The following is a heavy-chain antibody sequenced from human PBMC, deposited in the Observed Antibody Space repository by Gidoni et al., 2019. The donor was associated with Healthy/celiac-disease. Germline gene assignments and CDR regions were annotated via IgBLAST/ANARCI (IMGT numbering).Heavy chain of an antibody. D-gene: IGHD3-10*01. CDR2: IYPGDSDT. J-gene: IGHJ3*02. CDR1: GYRFTSYW. CDR3: ARRHGYGGFDAFDI. V-gene: IGHV5-51*01. Sequence: EVQLVQSRAEVKTPGESLQISCQGSGYRFTSYWIGWVRQMHWKGLEWVGIIYPGDSDTRYSPSCQGQVTISADKSISTAYLQWSSLKASDTAMYYCARRHGYGGFDAFDIWGQGTMVTVSS.